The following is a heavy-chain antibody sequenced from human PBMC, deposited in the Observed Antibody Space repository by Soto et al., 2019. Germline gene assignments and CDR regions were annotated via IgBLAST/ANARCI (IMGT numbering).Heavy chain of an antibody. J-gene: IGHJ5*02. V-gene: IGHV1-69*13. CDR2: IIPIFGTA. CDR3: ARDLRGDYGYNWFDP. CDR1: GGTFSSYA. D-gene: IGHD4-17*01. Sequence: SVKVSCKASGGTFSSYAISWVRQGPGQGLEWMGGIIPIFGTANYAQKFQGRVTITADESTSTAYMELSSLRSEDTAVYYCARDLRGDYGYNWFDPWGQGTLVTVSS.